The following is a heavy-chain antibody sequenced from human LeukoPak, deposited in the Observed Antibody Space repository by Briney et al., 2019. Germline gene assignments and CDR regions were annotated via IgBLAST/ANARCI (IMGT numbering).Heavy chain of an antibody. J-gene: IGHJ4*02. D-gene: IGHD6-19*01. Sequence: ASVKVSCKASGYTFTDYYMHWVRQAPGQGLEWMGRINPNSGGTNYAQKFQGRVTMATDTSTSTAYMELRSLRSDDTAVYYCATSPQAQWPLYWGQGTLVTVSS. CDR1: GYTFTDYY. CDR3: ATSPQAQWPLY. CDR2: INPNSGGT. V-gene: IGHV1-2*06.